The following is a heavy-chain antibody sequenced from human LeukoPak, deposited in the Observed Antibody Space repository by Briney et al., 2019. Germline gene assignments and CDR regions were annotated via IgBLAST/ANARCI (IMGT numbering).Heavy chain of an antibody. D-gene: IGHD1-26*01. Sequence: ASVKVSCKASGGSFSSYAISWVRQAPGQGLEWMGGIIPIFGTANYAQKFQGRVTITADESTNTAYMELSSLRSEDTAVYYCAREMGSWELPTALDYWGQGTLVTVSS. CDR1: GGSFSSYA. V-gene: IGHV1-69*13. CDR2: IIPIFGTA. J-gene: IGHJ4*02. CDR3: AREMGSWELPTALDY.